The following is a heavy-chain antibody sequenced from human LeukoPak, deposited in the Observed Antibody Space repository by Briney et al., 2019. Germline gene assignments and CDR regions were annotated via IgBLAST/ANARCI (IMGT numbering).Heavy chain of an antibody. CDR3: AREGDSSSWRAFDY. Sequence: GGSLRLSCAASGFTFSSYAMHWVRQAPGKGLEYVSAISSNGGSTNYANSVKGRFTISRDNSKNTLYLQMGSLRAEDMAVYYCAREGDSSSWRAFDYWGQGTLVTVSS. V-gene: IGHV3-64*01. D-gene: IGHD6-13*01. CDR1: GFTFSSYA. CDR2: ISSNGGST. J-gene: IGHJ4*02.